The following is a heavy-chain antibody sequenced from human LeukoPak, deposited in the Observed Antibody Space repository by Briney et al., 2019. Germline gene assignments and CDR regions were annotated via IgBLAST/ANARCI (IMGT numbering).Heavy chain of an antibody. V-gene: IGHV1-18*01. Sequence: GASVKVSCKASGYTFTSYGISWVRQAPGQGLEWMGWISAYNGNTNYAQKLQGRVTMTTDTSTSTAYMELRSLRSEDTAVYYRASGGDYYGSGSQNWFDPWGQGTLVTVSS. D-gene: IGHD3-10*01. J-gene: IGHJ5*02. CDR2: ISAYNGNT. CDR1: GYTFTSYG. CDR3: ASGGDYYGSGSQNWFDP.